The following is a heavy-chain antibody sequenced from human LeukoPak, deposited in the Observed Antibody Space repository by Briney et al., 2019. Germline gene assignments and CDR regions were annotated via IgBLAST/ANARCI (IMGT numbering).Heavy chain of an antibody. CDR1: GGSFSSRPYY. D-gene: IGHD4-17*01. Sequence: SQTLSLTCTVSGGSFSSRPYYWGWIRQPPGKGLEWIGSIYYSGSTYYNPSLKSRVTISVDTSKNQFSLKLSSVTAADTAVYYCARHNGRGDYTDYWGQGTLVTVSS. CDR2: IYYSGST. CDR3: ARHNGRGDYTDY. V-gene: IGHV4-39*01. J-gene: IGHJ4*02.